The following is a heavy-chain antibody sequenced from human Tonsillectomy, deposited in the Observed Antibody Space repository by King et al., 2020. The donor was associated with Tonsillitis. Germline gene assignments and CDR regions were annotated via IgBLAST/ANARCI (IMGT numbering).Heavy chain of an antibody. J-gene: IGHJ4*02. V-gene: IGHV3-7*03. CDR3: ARYQGYDILTGYKD. CDR2: IKQDGSEK. CDR1: GFTFSSYW. Sequence: VQLVESGGRLVQPGGSLRLSCAASGFTFSSYWMSWVRQAPGKGLEWVANIKQDGSEKYYVDSVKGRFTISRDNAKNSLYLQMNSLRAEDTAVYYCARYQGYDILTGYKDWGQGTLVTVSS. D-gene: IGHD3-9*01.